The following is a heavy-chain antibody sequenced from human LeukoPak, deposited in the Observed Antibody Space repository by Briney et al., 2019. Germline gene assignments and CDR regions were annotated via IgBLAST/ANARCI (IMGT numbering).Heavy chain of an antibody. V-gene: IGHV3-11*04. CDR2: ISSSSSTT. Sequence: GGSLRLSCAASGFTFSDYYMSWIRQAPGKGLEWVSYISSSSSTTYYADSVKGRFTISRDNAKNSLYLQMNSLRAEDTAVYYCARDRVREAFDYWGQGTLVTVSS. J-gene: IGHJ4*02. CDR1: GFTFSDYY. CDR3: ARDRVREAFDY. D-gene: IGHD2-2*01.